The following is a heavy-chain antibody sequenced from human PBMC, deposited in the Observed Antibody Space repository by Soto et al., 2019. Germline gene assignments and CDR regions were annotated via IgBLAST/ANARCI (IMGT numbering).Heavy chain of an antibody. J-gene: IGHJ4*02. V-gene: IGHV3-21*01. CDR2: ISSSSSYI. D-gene: IGHD6-19*01. CDR3: ARDAGPRDGWAVAGDPYFDY. CDR1: GFTFSSYS. Sequence: EVQLVESGGGLVKPGGSLRLSCAASGFTFSSYSMNWVRQAPGKGLEWVSSISSSSSYIYYADSVKGRFTISRDNAKNSLYLQMNSLRAEDTAVYYCARDAGPRDGWAVAGDPYFDYWGQGTLVTVSS.